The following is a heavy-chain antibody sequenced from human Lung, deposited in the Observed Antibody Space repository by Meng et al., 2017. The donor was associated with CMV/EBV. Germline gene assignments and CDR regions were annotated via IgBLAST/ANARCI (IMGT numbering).Heavy chain of an antibody. CDR1: GYTFTTYD. Sequence: ASXXVSXKASGYTFTTYDINWVRQATGQGLEWMGWMSPNSGNTGYAQKFQGRVTLTRVTSISTAHMELSSLTSDDTAVYYCARTRIEVEPDGRKIKYYNYGMDVWXQGTTVTVSS. CDR3: ARTRIEVEPDGRKIKYYNYGMDV. J-gene: IGHJ6*02. V-gene: IGHV1-8*01. CDR2: MSPNSGNT. D-gene: IGHD2-2*01.